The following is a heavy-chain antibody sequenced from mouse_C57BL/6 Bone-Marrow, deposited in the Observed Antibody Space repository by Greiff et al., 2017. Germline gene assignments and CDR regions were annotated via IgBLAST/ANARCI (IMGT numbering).Heavy chain of an antibody. V-gene: IGHV1-55*01. D-gene: IGHD1-1*01. Sequence: VQLQQPGAELVKPGASVKMSCKASGYTFTSYWITWVKQRPGQGLEWIGDIYPGSGSTNYNEKFKSKATLTVDTSSSTAYMQLSSLTSEDSAVYYGALVITTVVAHYVDYWGQGTTLTVSS. CDR1: GYTFTSYW. CDR3: ALVITTVVAHYVDY. J-gene: IGHJ2*01. CDR2: IYPGSGST.